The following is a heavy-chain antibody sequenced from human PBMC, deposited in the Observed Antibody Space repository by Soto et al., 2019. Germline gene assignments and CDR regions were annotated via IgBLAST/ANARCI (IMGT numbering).Heavy chain of an antibody. CDR1: GGSVGSGAYY. CDR2: IQYSGGT. CDR3: ARHDYADRTFDL. D-gene: IGHD5-12*01. Sequence: SETRSLTCIVSGGSVGSGAYYWSWIRQPPGSALGRKGYIQYSGGTHSNWSPKGRGNISVDRYRDGLSLKLTCVPAAASGFYNCARHDYADRTFDLWGQGTKVTVSS. J-gene: IGHJ3*01. V-gene: IGHV4-61*08.